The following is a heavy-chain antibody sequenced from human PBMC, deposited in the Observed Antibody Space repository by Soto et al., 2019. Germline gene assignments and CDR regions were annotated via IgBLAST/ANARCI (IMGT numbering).Heavy chain of an antibody. Sequence: PGGSLRLSCAASGFTFSSYGMHWVRQAPGKGLEWVAVISYDGSNKYYADSVKGRFTISRDNSKNTLYLQMNSLRAEDTAVYYCAKDRKTYYYDSSNDYWGQGTLVTVSS. CDR2: ISYDGSNK. J-gene: IGHJ4*02. CDR3: AKDRKTYYYDSSNDY. D-gene: IGHD3-22*01. V-gene: IGHV3-30*18. CDR1: GFTFSSYG.